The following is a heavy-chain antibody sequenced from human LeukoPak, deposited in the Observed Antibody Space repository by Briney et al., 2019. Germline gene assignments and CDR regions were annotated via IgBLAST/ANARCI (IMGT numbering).Heavy chain of an antibody. CDR2: IYHSGST. D-gene: IGHD5-18*01. CDR1: GGSISSSNW. J-gene: IGHJ4*02. Sequence: KTSETLSLTCAVSGGSISSSNWWSWVRQPPGKGLEWIGEIYHSGSTNYNPSLKSRVTISVDKSKNQFSLKLSSVTAADTAVYYCARTSVDTAMGTDYWGQGTLVTVSS. V-gene: IGHV4-4*02. CDR3: ARTSVDTAMGTDY.